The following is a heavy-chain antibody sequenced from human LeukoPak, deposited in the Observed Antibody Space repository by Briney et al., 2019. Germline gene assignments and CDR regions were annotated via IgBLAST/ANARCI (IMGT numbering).Heavy chain of an antibody. D-gene: IGHD5-24*01. J-gene: IGHJ4*02. Sequence: GGSLRLSCEASGFPFSSYAMNWVRQAPGKGLEWVSTISGGGGSTYYADSVKGRFTISRDKSKNTVYLQMNSLRAEDTAVYYCAKERGYGYNHIDYWGQGTLVTVSS. CDR3: AKERGYGYNHIDY. CDR2: ISGGGGST. V-gene: IGHV3-23*01. CDR1: GFPFSSYA.